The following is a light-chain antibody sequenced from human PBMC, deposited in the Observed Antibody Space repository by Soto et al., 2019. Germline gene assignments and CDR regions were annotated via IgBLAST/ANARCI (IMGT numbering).Light chain of an antibody. Sequence: QSVLTQPPSVSGAPGQRVTISCTGSSSNIGAGYDVHWYQQLPGTAPKLLIYNNNNRPSGVPDRFSGSKSGNSASLAITGLQAEEEADYYCQSYDGSLRGVFGGGTKLTVL. CDR1: SSNIGAGYD. CDR3: QSYDGSLRGV. V-gene: IGLV1-40*01. J-gene: IGLJ3*02. CDR2: NNN.